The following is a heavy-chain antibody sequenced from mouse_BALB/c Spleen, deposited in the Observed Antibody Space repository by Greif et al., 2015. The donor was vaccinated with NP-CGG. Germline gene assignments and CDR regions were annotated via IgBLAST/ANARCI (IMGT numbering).Heavy chain of an antibody. J-gene: IGHJ1*01. CDR1: GFDFSRYW. Sequence: EVQLVESGGGLVQPGGSLKLSCAASGFDFSRYWMSWVRQAPGKGLEWIGEINPDSSTINYTPSLKDKFIISRDNTKNTLYLQMSKVRSEDTALYYCARRGDGYWYFDVWGAGTTVTVSS. CDR2: INPDSSTI. D-gene: IGHD2-3*01. CDR3: ARRGDGYWYFDV. V-gene: IGHV4-1*02.